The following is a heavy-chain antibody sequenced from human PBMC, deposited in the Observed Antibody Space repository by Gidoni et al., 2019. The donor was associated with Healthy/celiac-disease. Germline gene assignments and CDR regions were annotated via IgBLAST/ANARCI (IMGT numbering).Heavy chain of an antibody. V-gene: IGHV4-59*08. CDR1: GGSISSYY. CDR2: IYYSGST. CDR3: ARQIIEWELPNQYAFDI. J-gene: IGHJ3*02. Sequence: QVQLQESGPGLVKPSETLSLTCTVSGGSISSYYWSWIRQPPGKGLEWIGYIYYSGSTNYNPSLKSRVTISVDTSKNQFSLKLSSVTAADTAVYYCARQIIEWELPNQYAFDIWGQGTMVTVSS. D-gene: IGHD1-26*01.